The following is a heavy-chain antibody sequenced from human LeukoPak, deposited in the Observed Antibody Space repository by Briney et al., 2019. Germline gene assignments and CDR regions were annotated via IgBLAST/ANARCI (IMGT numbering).Heavy chain of an antibody. CDR1: GFTFSSYS. V-gene: IGHV3-48*04. CDR3: ARDSSGSNFDY. Sequence: PGGSLRLSCAASGFTFSSYSMNWVRQVAGGVLERVTYISSSSSTIYYADSVKGRFTISRDNAKNSLYLQMNSLRAEDTAVYYCARDSSGSNFDYWGQGTLVTVSS. D-gene: IGHD6-19*01. CDR2: ISSSSSTI. J-gene: IGHJ4*02.